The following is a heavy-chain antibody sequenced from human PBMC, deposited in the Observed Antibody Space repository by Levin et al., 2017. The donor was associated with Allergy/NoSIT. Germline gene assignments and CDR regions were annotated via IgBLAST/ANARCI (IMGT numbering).Heavy chain of an antibody. CDR1: GYSFTSYW. Sequence: GESLKISCKGSGYSFTSYWIGWVRQMPGKGLEWMGIIYPGDSDTRYSPSFQGQVTISADESISTAYLQWSSLKASDTAMYYCAREGLWFGELLYSGPDYWGQGTLVTVSS. CDR3: AREGLWFGELLYSGPDY. CDR2: IYPGDSDT. D-gene: IGHD3-10*01. V-gene: IGHV5-51*01. J-gene: IGHJ4*02.